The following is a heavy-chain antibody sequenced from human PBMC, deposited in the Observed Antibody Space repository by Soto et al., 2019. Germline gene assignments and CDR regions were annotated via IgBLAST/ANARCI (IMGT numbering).Heavy chain of an antibody. CDR3: AKIHWAESSLDY. CDR1: GGSIDSGAFS. J-gene: IGHJ4*02. D-gene: IGHD6-19*01. CDR2: VTHSGTA. V-gene: IGHV4-30-2*01. Sequence: PSETLSLTCAVSGGSIDSGAFSWSWIRQAPGKGLEWIGYVTHSGTAYSIPSLNGRLTLSVDGSQTQFSLKLTSVTAADSAFYYCAKIHWAESSLDYWGRGILVTVSS.